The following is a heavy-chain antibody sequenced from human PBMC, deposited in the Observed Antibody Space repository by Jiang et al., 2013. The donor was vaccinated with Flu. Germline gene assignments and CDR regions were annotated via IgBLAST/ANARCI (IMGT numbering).Heavy chain of an antibody. J-gene: IGHJ4*02. Sequence: GSGLVKPSGTLSLTCAVSGGSISSSNWWSWVRQPPGKGLEWIGEIYHSGSTNYNPSLKSRVTISVDKSKNQFSLKLNSVTAADTAVYYCARYVLEGGYCTNGVCLSGYYWGQGTLVTVSS. CDR1: GGSISSSNW. D-gene: IGHD2-8*01. CDR3: ARYVLEGGYCTNGVCLSGYY. V-gene: IGHV4-4*02. CDR2: IYHSGST.